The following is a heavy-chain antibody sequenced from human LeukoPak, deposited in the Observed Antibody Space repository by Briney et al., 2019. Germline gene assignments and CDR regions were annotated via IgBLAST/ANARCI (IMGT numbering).Heavy chain of an antibody. CDR3: AKDPMVRGVSTFDY. J-gene: IGHJ4*02. D-gene: IGHD3-10*01. V-gene: IGHV3-30*02. CDR2: IRYDGSNK. CDR1: GFTFSSYG. Sequence: GGSLRLSCAASGFTFSSYGMHWVRQAPGKGLEWVAVIRYDGSNKYYADSVKGRFTISRDNSKNTLYLQMNSLRAEDTAVYYCAKDPMVRGVSTFDYWGQGTLVTVSS.